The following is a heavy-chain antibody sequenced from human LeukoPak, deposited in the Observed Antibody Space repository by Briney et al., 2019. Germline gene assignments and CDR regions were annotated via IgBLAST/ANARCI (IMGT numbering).Heavy chain of an antibody. J-gene: IGHJ4*02. CDR1: GFTFINYW. CDR2: IKPDESEK. V-gene: IGHV3-7*01. D-gene: IGHD6-13*01. CDR3: AREQQLVEGDLDY. Sequence: GGSLRLSCAASGFTFINYWMSWVRQPPGKGLEWVANIKPDESEKFYVDSVKGRFTISRDNSKNTLYLQMNSLRAEDTAVYYCAREQQLVEGDLDYWGQGTLVTVSS.